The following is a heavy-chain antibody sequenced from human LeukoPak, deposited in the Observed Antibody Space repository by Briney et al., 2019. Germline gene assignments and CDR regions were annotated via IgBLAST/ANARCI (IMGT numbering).Heavy chain of an antibody. J-gene: IGHJ4*02. Sequence: SETLSFACAVYGGSFSGYYWSWIRQPPGKGLEWIGEINHSGSTNYNPSLKSRVTISVDTSKNQFSLKLSSVTAADTAVYYCARGGVGDYYYFDYWGQGTLVTVSS. CDR2: INHSGST. V-gene: IGHV4-34*01. CDR1: GGSFSGYY. CDR3: ARGGVGDYYYFDY. D-gene: IGHD4-17*01.